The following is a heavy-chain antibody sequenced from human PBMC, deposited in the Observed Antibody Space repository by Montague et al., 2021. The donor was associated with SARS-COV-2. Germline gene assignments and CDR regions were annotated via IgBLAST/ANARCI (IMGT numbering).Heavy chain of an antibody. J-gene: IGHJ6*02. V-gene: IGHV4-31*03. CDR1: SGSINSGGFY. D-gene: IGHD2-15*01. Sequence: TLSLTCSVSSGSINSGGFYWSWIRQPPGKGLEWIGYIYYSGSTYYNPSLESRLTISVDMSKNQFSLNLSSVTAADTAVYSCARSVRGYCNDDSCLARYYYGLDVWGQGTTVTVSS. CDR3: ARSVRGYCNDDSCLARYYYGLDV. CDR2: IYYSGST.